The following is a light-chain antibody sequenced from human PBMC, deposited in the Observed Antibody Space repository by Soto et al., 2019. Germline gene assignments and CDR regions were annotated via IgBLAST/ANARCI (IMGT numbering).Light chain of an antibody. J-gene: IGKJ5*01. CDR3: QQYGSSPPIT. CDR2: GAS. Sequence: EIVLTQSPGTLSLSPGERATLSCRASHSVSSSYLAWYQQKPGQAPRLLIYGASSRATGIPDRFSGSGSGTDFTVTISRLEPEDFAVNYCQQYGSSPPITFGQGTRLEIK. V-gene: IGKV3-20*01. CDR1: HSVSSSY.